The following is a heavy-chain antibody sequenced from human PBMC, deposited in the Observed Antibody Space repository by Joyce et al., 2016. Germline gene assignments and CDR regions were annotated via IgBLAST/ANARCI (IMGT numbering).Heavy chain of an antibody. CDR1: GLDASSNY. V-gene: IGHV3-53*01. CDR3: ARVSVGHKWSSR. Sequence: EVQLVESGGGLIQPGGSLRLSCAASGLDASSNYRSWVRQAPGKGLEWVSVIYSGDSTHYADSVRGRFTISRDKSKNMLYLEMNSLRSEDTGTYYCARVSVGHKWSSRWGQGTLVTVSS. D-gene: IGHD3-10*01. CDR2: IYSGDST. J-gene: IGHJ4*02.